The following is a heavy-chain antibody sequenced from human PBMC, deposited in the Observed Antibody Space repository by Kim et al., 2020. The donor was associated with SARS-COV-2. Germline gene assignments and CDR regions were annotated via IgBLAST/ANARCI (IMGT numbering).Heavy chain of an antibody. CDR2: IYYSGST. Sequence: SETLSLTCTVSGGSISSYYWSWIRQPPGKGLEWIGYIYYSGSTNYNPSLKSRVTISVDTSKNQFSLKLSSVTAADTAVYYCARDQGVGTTYWYFDLWGRGTLVTAYS. V-gene: IGHV4-59*13. CDR1: GGSISSYY. CDR3: ARDQGVGTTYWYFDL. D-gene: IGHD1-1*01. J-gene: IGHJ2*01.